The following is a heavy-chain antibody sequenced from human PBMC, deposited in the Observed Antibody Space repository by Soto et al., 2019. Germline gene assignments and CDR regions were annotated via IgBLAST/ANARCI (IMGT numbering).Heavy chain of an antibody. D-gene: IGHD3-10*01. CDR2: ISYDGSNK. CDR1: GFTFSSYG. J-gene: IGHJ5*02. V-gene: IGHV3-30*18. CDR3: AKDRGLATEINWFDP. Sequence: QVQLVESGGGVVQPGRSLRLSCAASGFTFSSYGMHWVRQAPGKGLEWLAMISYDGSNKNHADSVKGRFTISRDNSKNTLYLQMNSLRPEDTAVYYCAKDRGLATEINWFDPWGQGTLVTVSS.